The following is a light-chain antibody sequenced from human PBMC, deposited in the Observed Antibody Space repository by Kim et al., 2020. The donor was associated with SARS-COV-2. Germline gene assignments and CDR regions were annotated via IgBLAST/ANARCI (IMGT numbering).Light chain of an antibody. Sequence: DVVMTQSPLSLPVTLGQPASISCRSSRSLVHSDGNTYLNWFHQRPGQSPRRLIYAVSNRDSGVPDRFSGSGSDTDFTLKINREEAEDVGVYYCMQRRHLRTFGQGTKVDIK. J-gene: IGKJ1*01. CDR2: AVS. V-gene: IGKV2-30*02. CDR1: RSLVHSDGNTY. CDR3: MQRRHLRT.